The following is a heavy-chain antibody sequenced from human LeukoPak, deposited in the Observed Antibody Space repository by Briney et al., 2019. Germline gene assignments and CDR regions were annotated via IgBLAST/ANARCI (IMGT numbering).Heavy chain of an antibody. V-gene: IGHV3-11*04. CDR3: ARGPTPTGYSSGWYHSGFDY. J-gene: IGHJ4*02. CDR1: GFTFSDNY. D-gene: IGHD6-19*01. Sequence: PGGSLRLSCAASGFTFSDNYMSWIRQAPGKGLEWVSYISSSGNTTYNADSVKGRFTISRDNAKNSLYLQMNSLRAEDTAVYYCARGPTPTGYSSGWYHSGFDYWGQGTLVTVSS. CDR2: ISSSGNTT.